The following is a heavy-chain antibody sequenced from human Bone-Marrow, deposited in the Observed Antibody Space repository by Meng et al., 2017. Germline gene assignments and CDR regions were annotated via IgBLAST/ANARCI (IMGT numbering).Heavy chain of an antibody. CDR2: IIPIFGTA. V-gene: IGHV1-69*01. CDR3: ARDQDYVDY. CDR1: GGTFSSYA. J-gene: IGHJ4*02. D-gene: IGHD3-16*01. Sequence: QVERVQSGAEVTKPGSSVKVSCKSSGGTFSSYAISWVRQAPGQGLEWMGGIIPIFGTANYAQKFQGRVTITADESTSTAYMELSSLRSDDTAVYYCARDQDYVDYWGQGTLVTVSS.